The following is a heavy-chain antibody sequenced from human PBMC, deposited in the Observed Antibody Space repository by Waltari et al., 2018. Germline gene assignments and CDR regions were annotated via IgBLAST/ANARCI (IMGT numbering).Heavy chain of an antibody. CDR2: IRSKDYGERT. J-gene: IGHJ5*02. CDR3: AREGSGSSWINWLDP. CDR1: GFIFGDSA. D-gene: IGHD6-13*01. V-gene: IGHV3-49*04. Sequence: EVQLVESGGGLVQPGRSLRLSCVTSGFIFGDSAMGWVRQAPGKGLEWIGFIRSKDYGERTQYAASVNGRFIISREDSRGIAYLQMTSLKTEDTGVYFCAREGSGSSWINWLDPWGQGTQVIVSS.